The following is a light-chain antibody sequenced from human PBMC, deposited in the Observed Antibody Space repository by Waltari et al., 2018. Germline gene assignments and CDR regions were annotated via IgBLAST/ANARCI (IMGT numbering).Light chain of an antibody. CDR1: QSVLYNSNGKNY. V-gene: IGKV4-1*01. J-gene: IGKJ1*01. CDR3: QQYYRSRT. Sequence: DIVLTQSPDSLAVSPAERATIICTSSQSVLYNSNGKNYLAWYQQKPGQPPKLLIYWASTRQSGVPDRFSGSGSGTDFTLTINSLQAEDVAVYYCQQYYRSRTFGQGTKVEIK. CDR2: WAS.